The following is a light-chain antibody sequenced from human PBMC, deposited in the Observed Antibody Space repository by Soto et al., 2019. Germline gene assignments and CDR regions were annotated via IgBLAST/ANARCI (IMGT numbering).Light chain of an antibody. V-gene: IGKV1-8*01. CDR1: QGISSY. Sequence: AIRMTQSPSSFSASTGDRITITCRASQGISSYLAWYQQKPGKAPKLLIYAASTLQSGVPSRFSGSGSGTGFTLTISCLQSEDFATYYFQQYYSYPFTFGPGTKVDIK. CDR3: QQYYSYPFT. CDR2: AAS. J-gene: IGKJ3*01.